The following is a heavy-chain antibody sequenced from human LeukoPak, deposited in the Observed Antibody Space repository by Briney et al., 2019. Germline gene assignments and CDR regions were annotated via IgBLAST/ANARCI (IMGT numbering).Heavy chain of an antibody. CDR3: AKDLRSLSTGSYSPGFDP. D-gene: IGHD3-10*01. J-gene: IGHJ5*02. Sequence: GGSLRLSCAASGFNFSSYGMSWVRQAPGKGLEWVSAISGSGGSTYYADSVKGRFTISRDNSKNTLYLQMNSLRAEDTAVYYCAKDLRSLSTGSYSPGFDPWGQGTLVTVSS. CDR2: ISGSGGST. CDR1: GFNFSSYG. V-gene: IGHV3-23*01.